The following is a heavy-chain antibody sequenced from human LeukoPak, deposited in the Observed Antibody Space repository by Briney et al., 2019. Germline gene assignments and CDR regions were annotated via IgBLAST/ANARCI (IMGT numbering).Heavy chain of an antibody. V-gene: IGHV3-30*18. CDR3: AKDQVLNAAEIDY. CDR1: GFTFSSYG. Sequence: GGSLRLSCAASGFTFSSYGMHWVRQAPGKGLEWVAVISYEGSNTYYTDSVKGRFTISRDNSKNTLYLQMNSLRAEDTAVYYCAKDQVLNAAEIDYWGQETLVTVSS. CDR2: ISYEGSNT. D-gene: IGHD1-1*01. J-gene: IGHJ4*02.